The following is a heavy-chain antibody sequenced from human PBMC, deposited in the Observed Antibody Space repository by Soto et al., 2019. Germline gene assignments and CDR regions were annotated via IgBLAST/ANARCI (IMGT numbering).Heavy chain of an antibody. CDR1: VFTFSSYD. CDR3: ARAIDYDILTGYPAPPDY. V-gene: IGHV3-13*04. Sequence: LRLSCAASVFTFSSYDMHCVLQYTVKGLEWVSAIGTAGDTYYPGSVKGRFTISRENAKNSLYLQMNSLRAGDTAVYYCARAIDYDILTGYPAPPDYWGQGTLVTVSS. CDR2: IGTAGDT. J-gene: IGHJ4*02. D-gene: IGHD3-9*01.